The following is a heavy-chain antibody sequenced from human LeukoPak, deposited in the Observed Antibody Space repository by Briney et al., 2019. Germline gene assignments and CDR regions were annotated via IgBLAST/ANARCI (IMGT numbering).Heavy chain of an antibody. Sequence: PSETLSLTCTVSGGSISSYYWSWIRQPPGKGLEWIGYIYYSGSTNYNPSLKSRVTISVDTPKNQFSLKLSSVTAADTAVYYWARVESSWYIEKWGQGTLVTVSS. J-gene: IGHJ4*02. CDR2: IYYSGST. V-gene: IGHV4-59*01. CDR3: ARVESSWYIEK. D-gene: IGHD6-13*01. CDR1: GGSISSYY.